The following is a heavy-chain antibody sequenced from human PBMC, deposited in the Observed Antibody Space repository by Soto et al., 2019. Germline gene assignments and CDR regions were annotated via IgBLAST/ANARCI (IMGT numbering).Heavy chain of an antibody. CDR3: ARSGSWYFDL. J-gene: IGHJ2*01. D-gene: IGHD1-26*01. CDR1: GFTFSSYS. Sequence: EVQLVESGGGLVKPGGSLRLSCAASGFTFSSYSMNWVRQAPGKGLEWVSSISSSSSYIYYADSVKGRFTISRDNAKNSLYLQMTSLRAEDTAVYYCARSGSWYFDLWGRGTLVTVSS. V-gene: IGHV3-21*01. CDR2: ISSSSSYI.